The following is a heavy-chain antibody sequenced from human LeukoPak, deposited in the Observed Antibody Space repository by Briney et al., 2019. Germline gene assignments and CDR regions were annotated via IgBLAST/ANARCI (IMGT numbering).Heavy chain of an antibody. CDR3: ASYSIRRGYYYYGMDV. V-gene: IGHV4-34*01. D-gene: IGHD4-11*01. CDR2: INYSGSS. Sequence: SETLSLTCAVYGGSFSDYYWSWIRQPPGKGLEWIGEINYSGSSNCNPSLKSRVTISVDTSKNQFSLKLSSVTAADTAVYYCASYSIRRGYYYYGMDVWGQGTTVTVSS. J-gene: IGHJ6*02. CDR1: GGSFSDYY.